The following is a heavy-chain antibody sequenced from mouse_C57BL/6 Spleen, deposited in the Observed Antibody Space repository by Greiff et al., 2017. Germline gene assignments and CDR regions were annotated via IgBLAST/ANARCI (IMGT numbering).Heavy chain of an antibody. Sequence: EVKLVESGGGLVQPGGSLSLSCAASGFTFTDYYMSWVRQPPGKALEWLGFIRNKANGYTTEYSASVKGRFTISRDNSQSILYLQMNALRAEDSATYYCARWDYGFAYWGQGTLVTVSA. CDR3: ARWDYGFAY. V-gene: IGHV7-3*01. D-gene: IGHD1-1*02. CDR2: IRNKANGYTT. J-gene: IGHJ3*01. CDR1: GFTFTDYY.